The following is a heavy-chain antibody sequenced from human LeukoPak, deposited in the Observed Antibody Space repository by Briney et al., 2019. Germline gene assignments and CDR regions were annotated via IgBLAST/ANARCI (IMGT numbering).Heavy chain of an antibody. CDR2: FTSRSRSI. CDR1: GFTFSSYS. Sequence: PGGSLRLSCAGSGFTFSSYSMNWVRQAPGKGLEWVSSFTSRSRSIYYADSVKGRFTISRDNSRNTLHLQMNSLRAEDTALYYCAKAHLPDYYYMDVWGKGTTVTVSS. J-gene: IGHJ6*03. V-gene: IGHV3-21*04. CDR3: AKAHLPDYYYMDV.